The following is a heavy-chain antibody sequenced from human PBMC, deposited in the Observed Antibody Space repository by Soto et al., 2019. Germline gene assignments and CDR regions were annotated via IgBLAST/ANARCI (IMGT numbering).Heavy chain of an antibody. Sequence: EVHLLGSGGDLVKPGGSLRLSCEVSGFTFKNFAMSRVRQSPGKGLEWVSTISSDGDLRHYAESVKGRFTISRDNSKSSLFLQMNSLRAEDTALYFCAKVRQRFLDILTGATNFDSWGQGTLVTVSS. CDR1: GFTFKNFA. CDR2: ISSDGDLR. J-gene: IGHJ4*02. D-gene: IGHD3-9*01. V-gene: IGHV3-23*01. CDR3: AKVRQRFLDILTGATNFDS.